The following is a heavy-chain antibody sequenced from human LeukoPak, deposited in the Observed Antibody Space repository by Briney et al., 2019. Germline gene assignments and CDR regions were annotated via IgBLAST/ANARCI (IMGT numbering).Heavy chain of an antibody. CDR1: GFTFGDYW. J-gene: IGHJ4*02. V-gene: IGHV3-74*01. CDR2: INSDGSAT. Sequence: GGSLRLSCAASGFTFGDYWMHWVRQAPGKGLVWVSRINSDGSATAYADSVKGRFTISRDNAENTLYLQMNSLRAEDTAVYYCARGTAGYHSSYFDYWGQGTLVTVSS. CDR3: ARGTAGYHSSYFDY. D-gene: IGHD3-16*02.